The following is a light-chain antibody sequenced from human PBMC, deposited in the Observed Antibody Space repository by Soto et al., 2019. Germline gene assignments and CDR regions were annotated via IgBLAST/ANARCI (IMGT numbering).Light chain of an antibody. CDR3: SSYAGSNSVL. CDR2: EVS. J-gene: IGLJ2*01. Sequence: QSALTQPPSASGSPGQTVTISCTGTSSDVGRDNYVSWYQQHPGKAPKLMIYEVSERPSGVPDRFSGSKSGNTASLTVSGLQGEDEADYYCSSYAGSNSVLFGGGTKVTVL. V-gene: IGLV2-8*01. CDR1: SSDVGRDNY.